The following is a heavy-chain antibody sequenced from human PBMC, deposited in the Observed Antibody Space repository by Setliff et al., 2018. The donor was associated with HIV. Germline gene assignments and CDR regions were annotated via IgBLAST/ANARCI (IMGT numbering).Heavy chain of an antibody. CDR3: ARDDHYYDMGSILSDWYFDL. CDR1: GGTFSNYGFKYG. CDR2: IIPIFGST. V-gene: IGHV1-69*13. D-gene: IGHD3-22*01. Sequence: ASVKVSCKASGGTFSNYGFKYGISWVRQAPGQGLEWMGGIIPIFGSTKYVEKFRDRVTITADESSYTAEMELSSLTSEDTAVYYCARDDHYYDMGSILSDWYFDLWGRGTLVTVSS. J-gene: IGHJ2*01.